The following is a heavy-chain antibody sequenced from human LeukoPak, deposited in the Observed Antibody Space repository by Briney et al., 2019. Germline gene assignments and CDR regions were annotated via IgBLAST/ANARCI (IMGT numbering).Heavy chain of an antibody. CDR3: AKVVAGNYYYYGMDV. CDR2: ISYDGSNK. J-gene: IGHJ6*02. V-gene: IGHV3-30*18. D-gene: IGHD6-19*01. CDR1: GFTFSSYA. Sequence: GGSLRLSCVASGFTFSSYAMNWVRQAPGKGLEWVAVISYDGSNKYYADSVKGRFTISRDNSKNTLYLQMNSLRAEDTAVYYCAKVVAGNYYYYGMDVWGQGTTVTVSS.